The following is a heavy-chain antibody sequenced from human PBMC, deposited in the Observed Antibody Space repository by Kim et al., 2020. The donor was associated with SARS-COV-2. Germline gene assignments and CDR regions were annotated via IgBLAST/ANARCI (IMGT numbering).Heavy chain of an antibody. J-gene: IGHJ4*02. CDR1: GFTFSSYA. CDR3: ASSRIAVAGPFDY. Sequence: GGSLRLSCAASGFTFSSYAMHWVRQAPGKGLEWVAVISYDGSNKYYADSVKGRFTISRDNSKNTLYLQMNSLRAEDTAVYYCASSRIAVAGPFDYWGQGTLVTVSS. CDR2: ISYDGSNK. D-gene: IGHD6-19*01. V-gene: IGHV3-30*04.